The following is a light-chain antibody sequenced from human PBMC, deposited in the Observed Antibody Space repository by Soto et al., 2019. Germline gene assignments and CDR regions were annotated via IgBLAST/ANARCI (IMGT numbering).Light chain of an antibody. V-gene: IGLV2-8*01. CDR2: EIT. CDR1: SSDVGAYKY. CDR3: TSYVGNDIWV. Sequence: QSVLTQPPSASGSPGQSVTISCTGTSSDVGAYKYVSWYQQYPGQAPKLMIYEITKRPSWVPDRFSGSKSGNTASLTVSGLQAEDEADYYCTSYVGNDIWVFGGGTKVTVL. J-gene: IGLJ3*02.